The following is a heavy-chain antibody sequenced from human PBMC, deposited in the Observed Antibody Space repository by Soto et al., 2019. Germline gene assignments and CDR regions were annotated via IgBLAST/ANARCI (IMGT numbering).Heavy chain of an antibody. V-gene: IGHV4-30-2*01. CDR3: ARAGVLGAVAADY. Sequence: QLQLQESGSGLVKPSQTLSLTCAVSGGSISSGGYSWSWIRQPPGKGLEWIGYIYHSGSTYYNPSLKSRVTISVDRSTNQFSLKMSSVNAADTAVYYCARAGVLGAVAADYWGQGTLVTVSS. J-gene: IGHJ4*02. CDR2: IYHSGST. D-gene: IGHD6-19*01. CDR1: GGSISSGGYS.